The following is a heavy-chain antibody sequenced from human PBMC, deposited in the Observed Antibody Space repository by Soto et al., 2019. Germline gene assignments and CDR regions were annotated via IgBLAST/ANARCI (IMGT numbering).Heavy chain of an antibody. CDR1: GGTFSSYA. J-gene: IGHJ6*02. Sequence: QVQLVQSGAEVKKPGSSVKVSCKASGGTFSSYAISWVRQAPGQGLEWMGGIIPIFGTANYAQKFQGRVTITADESASTAYVELSSPRSEDTAVYYCAREGGSGNYRYYAMDVWGQGTTVTVSS. V-gene: IGHV1-69*12. CDR2: IIPIFGTA. D-gene: IGHD3-10*01. CDR3: AREGGSGNYRYYAMDV.